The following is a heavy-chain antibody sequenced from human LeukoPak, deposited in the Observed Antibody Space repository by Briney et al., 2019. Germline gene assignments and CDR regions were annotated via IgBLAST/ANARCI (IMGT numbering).Heavy chain of an antibody. J-gene: IGHJ4*02. CDR3: ARGDSSWGYPFDY. D-gene: IGHD3-16*01. V-gene: IGHV3-33*01. Sequence: GGSLRLSCAASGFTFNSYGMHWVRQAPGKGLEWVAVIWYDGSNKYHADSVKGRFTIFRDNSKNTLYLQMNSLRAEDTALYYCARGDSSWGYPFDYWGQGTLVTVST. CDR2: IWYDGSNK. CDR1: GFTFNSYG.